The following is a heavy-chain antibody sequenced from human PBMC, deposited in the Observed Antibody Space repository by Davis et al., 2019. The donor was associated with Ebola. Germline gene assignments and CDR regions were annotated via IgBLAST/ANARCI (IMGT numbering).Heavy chain of an antibody. J-gene: IGHJ5*02. V-gene: IGHV1-2*02. CDR2: INPNSGGT. D-gene: IGHD2-2*02. CDR1: GYTFPRYY. Sequence: ASVPVSCKASGYTFPRYYMHWVRQAPGPGLEWMGWINPNSGGTNYAQKFQGRVTMTRDTAISTAYMEPSRLRSDDTAVYYWARDGPAAIRSVNRFDPWGQGTRVTVSS. CDR3: ARDGPAAIRSVNRFDP.